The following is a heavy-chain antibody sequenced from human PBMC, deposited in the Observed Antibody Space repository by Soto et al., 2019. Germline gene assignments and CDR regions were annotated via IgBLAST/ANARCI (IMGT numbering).Heavy chain of an antibody. V-gene: IGHV3-23*01. CDR2: ISGSGGST. CDR3: AKDQRVPTVSMYYFDY. J-gene: IGHJ4*02. Sequence: EVQLLESGGGLVQPGGSLRLSCAASGFTFSSYAMSWVRQAPGKGLEWVSAISGSGGSTYYADSVKGRFTISRDNSKNTLYLQMNSLRAEDTAVYYCAKDQRVPTVSMYYFDYWGQGTLVTVSS. CDR1: GFTFSSYA. D-gene: IGHD4-17*01.